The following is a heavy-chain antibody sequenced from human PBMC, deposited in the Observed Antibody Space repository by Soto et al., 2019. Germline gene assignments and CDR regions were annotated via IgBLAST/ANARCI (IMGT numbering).Heavy chain of an antibody. CDR3: AKDRGTGDDGVNAVDI. CDR1: GFTFSVFA. J-gene: IGHJ3*02. Sequence: DVQLLESGGGLVQPGGSLRLSCAASGFTFSVFAMSWVRQAPGKGLELVSTISGRGENTYYADSVKGRFTISRDNSKNTLNLQMNSLRGEDTAVYYCAKDRGTGDDGVNAVDIWGQGTMVTVAS. V-gene: IGHV3-23*01. D-gene: IGHD7-27*01. CDR2: ISGRGENT.